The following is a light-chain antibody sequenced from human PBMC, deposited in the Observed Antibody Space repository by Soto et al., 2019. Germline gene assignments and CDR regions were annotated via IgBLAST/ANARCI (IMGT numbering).Light chain of an antibody. CDR3: QQRSNWPRGT. CDR2: DAS. V-gene: IGKV3-11*01. J-gene: IGKJ1*01. CDR1: QSVSSY. Sequence: EIVLTQSPATLSLSPGERATLSCRASQSVSSYLAWYQQKPGQAPRLLIYDASNRATGIPARFSGSGSGTDFTLTIRSLEPEDFAVYYCQQRSNWPRGTFGQWTKVEIK.